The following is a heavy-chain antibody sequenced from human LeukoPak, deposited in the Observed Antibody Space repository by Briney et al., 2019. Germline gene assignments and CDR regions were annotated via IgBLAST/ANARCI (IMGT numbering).Heavy chain of an antibody. Sequence: GASVKVSRKASGYTFTNYGISWVRQAPGQGLEWMGWISAYNGNTNYAQKAQGRVTMTTDTSTSTAYMELRSLRSDDTAVYYCARVTAVAGPTGYWGQGTLVTVSS. CDR2: ISAYNGNT. CDR1: GYTFTNYG. J-gene: IGHJ4*02. D-gene: IGHD6-19*01. V-gene: IGHV1-18*01. CDR3: ARVTAVAGPTGY.